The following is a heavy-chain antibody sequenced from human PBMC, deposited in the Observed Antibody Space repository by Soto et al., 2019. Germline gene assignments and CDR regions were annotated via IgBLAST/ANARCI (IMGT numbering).Heavy chain of an antibody. CDR2: IRFDGSEK. J-gene: IGHJ4*02. V-gene: IGHV3-7*01. Sequence: GGSLRLPSPASGFTFNAYWMNWVRQAPRKRLEWVANIRFDGSEKYYEDSVKSRFSVSRDNSKDSLYLQMDSLRAEDTAFYYCCRACGAAACPLFFDFWGQGALVTVSS. CDR3: CRACGAAACPLFFDF. D-gene: IGHD2-21*01. CDR1: GFTFNAYW.